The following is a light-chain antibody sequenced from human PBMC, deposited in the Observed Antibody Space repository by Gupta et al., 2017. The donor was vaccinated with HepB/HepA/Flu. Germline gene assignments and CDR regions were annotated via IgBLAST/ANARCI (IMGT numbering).Light chain of an antibody. V-gene: IGKV1-39*01. CDR3: QQRDSTPIT. CDR2: AAS. J-gene: IGKJ5*01. Sequence: DIQMTQSPSSLSASVGDRVTITCRASQSISSYLNWYQQKPGKAPKLLIYAASSLQSGVPSRFSGSGSGTDFTLTISRRQPEDFATYCCQQRDSTPITFGQGTRLEIK. CDR1: QSISSY.